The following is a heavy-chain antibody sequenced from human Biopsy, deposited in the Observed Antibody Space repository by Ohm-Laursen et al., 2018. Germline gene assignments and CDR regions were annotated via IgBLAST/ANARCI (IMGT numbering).Heavy chain of an antibody. Sequence: SLRLSCSASGFSFSNYGMHWVRQAPGKGLEWVALISHGGNDEYYADSVEGRFTISRDNSKNTVPLQMNSLRAEDTALYYCAKDLRNNNWGVENWGQGTLVTVSS. V-gene: IGHV3-30*18. CDR3: AKDLRNNNWGVEN. J-gene: IGHJ4*02. CDR1: GFSFSNYG. CDR2: ISHGGNDE. D-gene: IGHD7-27*01.